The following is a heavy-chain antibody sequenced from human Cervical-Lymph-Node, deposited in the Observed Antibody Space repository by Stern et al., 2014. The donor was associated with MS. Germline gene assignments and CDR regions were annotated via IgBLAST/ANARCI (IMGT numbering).Heavy chain of an antibody. CDR1: GFTFEDYG. CDR2: IHLHGGSS. Sequence: EVQLVQSGGGVVRPGRSLRLSCAASGFTFEDYGMSWVRQGPGKGLEWVVAIHLHGGSSVYAGSVQGRFTISRDNAKNSLYLQMNSLRAEDTALYHCARAFCTGGVCYSFPFYGMDVWGQGTTVTVSS. CDR3: ARAFCTGGVCYSFPFYGMDV. V-gene: IGHV3-20*01. J-gene: IGHJ6*02. D-gene: IGHD2-8*02.